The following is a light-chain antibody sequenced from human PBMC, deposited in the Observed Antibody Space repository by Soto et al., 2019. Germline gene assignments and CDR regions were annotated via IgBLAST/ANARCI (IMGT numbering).Light chain of an antibody. CDR2: RTS. Sequence: EIVMTQSRVTLSLSPGERAILSCRASQTISTDLAWYQQKAGLPPRLLIYRTSTRATGIPARFSGSGSGTEFTLTISSLQSEDFAVYYCQHYNNWPLTFGQGTKLEIK. J-gene: IGKJ2*01. V-gene: IGKV3-15*01. CDR3: QHYNNWPLT. CDR1: QTISTD.